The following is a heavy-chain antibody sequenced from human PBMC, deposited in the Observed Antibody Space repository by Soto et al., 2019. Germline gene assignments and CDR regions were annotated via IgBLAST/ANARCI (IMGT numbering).Heavy chain of an antibody. CDR1: GFTFRSYV. J-gene: IGHJ4*02. CDR3: ARWGTTGGLDV. V-gene: IGHV3-30*19. CDR2: TSYDGSNK. D-gene: IGHD3-16*01. Sequence: QVQLVESGGGVVQPGASLSLSCVGSGFTFRSYVIHWVRQAPGKGLEWVALTSYDGSNKYYDDSVKGRLTISRDNSRNTVDLHMDSLRREDTALYYCARWGTTGGLDVWGQGTLVSVSS.